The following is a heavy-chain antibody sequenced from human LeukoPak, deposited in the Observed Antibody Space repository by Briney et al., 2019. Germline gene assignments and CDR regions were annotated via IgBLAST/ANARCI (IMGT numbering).Heavy chain of an antibody. D-gene: IGHD2-15*01. CDR1: GGTFSSYT. Sequence: SVKVSCKASGGTFSSYTISWVRQAPGQGLEWMGRIIPILGIANYAQKFQGRVTITEDKSTSTAYMELSSLRSEDTAVYYCARDADSIGGGSCYGIWGQGTLVTVSS. V-gene: IGHV1-69*04. J-gene: IGHJ4*02. CDR3: ARDADSIGGGSCYGI. CDR2: IIPILGIA.